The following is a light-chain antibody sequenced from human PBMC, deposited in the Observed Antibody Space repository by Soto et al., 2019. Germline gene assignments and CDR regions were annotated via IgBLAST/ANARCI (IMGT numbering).Light chain of an antibody. CDR2: AAS. CDR1: QSINSY. J-gene: IGKJ1*01. V-gene: IGKV1-39*01. CDR3: QQSYSSPIT. Sequence: DIQMTQSPSSLSASVGDRVTITCRASQSINSYLNWYRQKPGKAPKLLIYAASSLQSGVPSRFSGRGSGTDFTLTISSLQPEDFATYYCQQSYSSPITFGQGTKVDIK.